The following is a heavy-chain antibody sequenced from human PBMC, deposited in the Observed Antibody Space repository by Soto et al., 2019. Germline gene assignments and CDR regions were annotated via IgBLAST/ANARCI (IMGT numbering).Heavy chain of an antibody. Sequence: ASVKVSCKASGYTFTGYYMHWVRQAPGQVLEWMGWINPNSGGTNYAQKFQGRVTMTRDTSISTAYMELSRLRSDDTAVYYCARVEPTVTTVRYYYYGMDVWGQGTTVTVSS. CDR2: INPNSGGT. CDR1: GYTFTGYY. CDR3: ARVEPTVTTVRYYYYGMDV. D-gene: IGHD4-4*01. V-gene: IGHV1-2*02. J-gene: IGHJ6*02.